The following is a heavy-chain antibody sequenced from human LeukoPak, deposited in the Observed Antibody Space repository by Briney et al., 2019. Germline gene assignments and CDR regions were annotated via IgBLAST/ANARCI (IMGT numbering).Heavy chain of an antibody. D-gene: IGHD3-22*01. CDR3: ARRAPTYYYDSSGYNFDY. CDR2: IYPGDSDT. Sequence: GESLKISFKGSGYGFTSCWIGWVRQMPGKGLEWMGIIYPGDSDTRYSPSFQGQVTISADKSISTAYLQWSSLKASDTAMYYCARRAPTYYYDSSGYNFDYWGQGTLVTVSS. CDR1: GYGFTSCW. V-gene: IGHV5-51*01. J-gene: IGHJ4*02.